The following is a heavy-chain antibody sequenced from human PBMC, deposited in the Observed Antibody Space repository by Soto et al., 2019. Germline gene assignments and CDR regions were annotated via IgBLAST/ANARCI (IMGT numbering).Heavy chain of an antibody. J-gene: IGHJ4*02. CDR3: ASFAYYDYIWGSYLDY. CDR2: IRQDGSVK. V-gene: IGHV3-7*01. Sequence: XGSLRLSCXASGFTFSNXXXXXXXQXPGKGLEWVAXIRQDGSVKYYGDSVKGRFTISRDNAKNSLFMQMNSLRAEDTAVYSCASFAYYDYIWGSYLDYWGQGTLVTVSS. D-gene: IGHD3-16*02. CDR1: GFTFSNXX.